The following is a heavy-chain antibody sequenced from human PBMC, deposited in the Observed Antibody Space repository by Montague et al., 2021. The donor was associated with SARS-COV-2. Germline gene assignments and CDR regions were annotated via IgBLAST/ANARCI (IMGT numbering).Heavy chain of an antibody. V-gene: IGHV4-59*01. CDR1: GGSISTYY. J-gene: IGHJ4*02. D-gene: IGHD5-12*01. Sequence: SETLSLTCTVSGGSISTYYWSWIRQPPGKGLEWIAYINYSGITNHNPSLKSRVPVSLDTSKNHFSLNLKSVTAADTAVYYCARSGWLTRGFDSWGQGTLVFVSS. CDR3: ARSGWLTRGFDS. CDR2: INYSGIT.